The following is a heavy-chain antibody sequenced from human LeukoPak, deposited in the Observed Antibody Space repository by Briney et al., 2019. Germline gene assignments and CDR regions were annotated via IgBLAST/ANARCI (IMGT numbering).Heavy chain of an antibody. J-gene: IGHJ5*02. D-gene: IGHD6-13*01. CDR3: ASTSSSSSFNWFDP. Sequence: SVKGRFTISRDNAKNSLYLQMNSLRAEDTAVYYCASTSSSSSFNWFDPWGQGTLVTVSS. V-gene: IGHV3-21*01.